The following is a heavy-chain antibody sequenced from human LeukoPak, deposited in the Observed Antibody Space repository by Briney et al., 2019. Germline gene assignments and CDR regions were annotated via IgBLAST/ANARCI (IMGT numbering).Heavy chain of an antibody. Sequence: ASVKLSCKASGYTFTSYDINWVRQATGQGLEWMGWMNPNSGNTGYAQKFQGRVTMTRNTSISTAYMELSSLRSEDTAVYYCARGRLGSGYLAYWGQGTLVTVSS. CDR1: GYTFTSYD. CDR2: MNPNSGNT. D-gene: IGHD3-22*01. J-gene: IGHJ4*02. CDR3: ARGRLGSGYLAY. V-gene: IGHV1-8*01.